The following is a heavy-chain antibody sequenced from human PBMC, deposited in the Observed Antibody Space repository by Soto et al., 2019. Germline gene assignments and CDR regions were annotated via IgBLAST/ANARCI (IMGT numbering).Heavy chain of an antibody. J-gene: IGHJ6*02. CDR1: GGTFGSYA. CDR2: IIPIPGTA. CDR3: ARSQGSSTSLEIYYYYYYGMDV. D-gene: IGHD2-2*01. V-gene: IGHV1-69*01. Sequence: QVQLVQSGVEVKKPGSSVKVSCTASGGTFGSYAISWVRQAPGQGLEWMGGIIPIPGTANYAQKFQGRVTIAADESTSTAYMELSSLRSEDTAVYYCARSQGSSTSLEIYYYYYYGMDVWGQGTTVTVSS.